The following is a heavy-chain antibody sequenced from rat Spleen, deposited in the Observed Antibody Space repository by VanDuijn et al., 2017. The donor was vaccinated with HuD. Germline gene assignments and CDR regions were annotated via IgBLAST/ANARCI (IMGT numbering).Heavy chain of an antibody. D-gene: IGHD1-10*01. CDR2: ITNTGRNT. CDR1: GFTFSDYY. CDR3: TTDLANNPFAS. J-gene: IGHJ3*01. V-gene: IGHV5-20*01. Sequence: EVQLMESGGGLVQPGRSLKLSCAASGFTFSDYYMAWVRQAPKKGLEWVASITNTGRNTYYPDSVKGRFTISRDNAKSTLYLQMDSLRSEDTATYYCTTDLANNPFASWGQGTLVTVSS.